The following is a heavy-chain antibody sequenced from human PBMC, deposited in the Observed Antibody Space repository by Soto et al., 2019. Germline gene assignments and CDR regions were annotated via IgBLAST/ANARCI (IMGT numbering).Heavy chain of an antibody. D-gene: IGHD2-8*01. CDR1: GVSISRSNW. Sequence: QVQLQESGPGLVTPSGTLSLTCSVSGVSISRSNWWTWVRQAPGKGLEWIGELYPSGGTTYNPSLQNRVTISVDYSKNHLSLTLTSATAADTAVYYCARCLHCSNGGRFDPWGQGALVTVSS. V-gene: IGHV4-4*02. J-gene: IGHJ5*02. CDR2: LYPSGGT. CDR3: ARCLHCSNGGRFDP.